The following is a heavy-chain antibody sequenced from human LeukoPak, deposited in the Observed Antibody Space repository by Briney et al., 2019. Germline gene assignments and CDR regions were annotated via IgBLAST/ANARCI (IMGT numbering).Heavy chain of an antibody. Sequence: QSGGSLRLSCAASGFTFSSYGMHWVRQAPGKGLEWVAVIWYDGSNKYYADSVKGRFTISRDNSKNTLYLQMNSLRAEDTAVYYCARRYCSGGSCYSFRGDWFDPWGQGTLVTVSS. CDR1: GFTFSSYG. CDR3: ARRYCSGGSCYSFRGDWFDP. CDR2: IWYDGSNK. D-gene: IGHD2-15*01. J-gene: IGHJ5*02. V-gene: IGHV3-33*01.